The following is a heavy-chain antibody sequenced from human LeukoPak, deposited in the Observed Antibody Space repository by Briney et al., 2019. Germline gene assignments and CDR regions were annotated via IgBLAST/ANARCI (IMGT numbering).Heavy chain of an antibody. Sequence: PSETLSLTCTVSGGSISSYYWSWIRQPPGKGLEWIGYIYYSGSTNYNPSLKSRVTISVDTSKNQFSLKLSSVTAADTAVYYCARAPRECFDYWGQGTLVTVSS. V-gene: IGHV4-59*01. CDR1: GGSISSYY. J-gene: IGHJ4*02. CDR3: ARAPRECFDY. D-gene: IGHD3-10*01. CDR2: IYYSGST.